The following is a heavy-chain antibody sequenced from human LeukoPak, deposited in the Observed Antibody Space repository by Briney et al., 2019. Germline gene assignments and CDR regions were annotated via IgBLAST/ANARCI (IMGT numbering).Heavy chain of an antibody. V-gene: IGHV4-34*01. D-gene: IGHD2-21*02. CDR3: ASLPLGGGDTSD. CDR2: INHSGST. CDR1: GGSFSGYY. J-gene: IGHJ4*02. Sequence: SETLSLTCAAYGGSFSGYYWSWIRQPPGKGREGIGEINHSGSTNYNPSLKSRVTISLDTSKNQFYLKLSSVTAAATVVYYSASLPLGGGDTSDWGQGTLVTVSS.